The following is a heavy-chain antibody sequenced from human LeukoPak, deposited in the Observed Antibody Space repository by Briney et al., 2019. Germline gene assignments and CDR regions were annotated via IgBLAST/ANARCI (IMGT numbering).Heavy chain of an antibody. V-gene: IGHV4-59*01. J-gene: IGHJ5*01. D-gene: IGHD4-11*01. CDR3: AMSVPSLDYLFDS. Sequence: PSETLSLTCTVSGGSISSYYWSWIRQPPGKGLEWIGYIYYSGSTNYNPSLKSRVTISVDTSKNQFSLKLSSVTAADTAVYYCAMSVPSLDYLFDSWGHGTLVTVSS. CDR1: GGSISSYY. CDR2: IYYSGST.